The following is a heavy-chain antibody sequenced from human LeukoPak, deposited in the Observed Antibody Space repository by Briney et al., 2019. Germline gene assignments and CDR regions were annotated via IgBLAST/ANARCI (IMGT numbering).Heavy chain of an antibody. J-gene: IGHJ4*02. Sequence: GGSLRLSCAASGFTFSSYEMNWVRQAPGKGLEWVSYISSSGSTIYYADSVKGRFTISRDNSKNTLYLQMNSLRAEDTAVYYCARGSDYYYFDYWGQGTLVTGSS. V-gene: IGHV3-48*03. CDR1: GFTFSSYE. CDR3: ARGSDYYYFDY. D-gene: IGHD3-10*01. CDR2: ISSSGSTI.